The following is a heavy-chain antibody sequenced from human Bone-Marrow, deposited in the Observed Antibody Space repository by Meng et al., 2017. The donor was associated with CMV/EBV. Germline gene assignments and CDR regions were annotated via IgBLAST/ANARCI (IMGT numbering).Heavy chain of an antibody. J-gene: IGHJ4*02. CDR1: GGSISSSSYY. CDR3: ARYPSSSSWYFFDY. D-gene: IGHD6-13*01. V-gene: IGHV4-39*07. CDR2: IYYSGST. Sequence: GSLRLSCTVSGGSISSSSYYWGWIRQPPGKGLEWIGSIYYSGSTYYNPSLKSRVTISVDTSKNQFSLKLSSVTAADTAVYYCARYPSSSSWYFFDYWGQGTLVTVSS.